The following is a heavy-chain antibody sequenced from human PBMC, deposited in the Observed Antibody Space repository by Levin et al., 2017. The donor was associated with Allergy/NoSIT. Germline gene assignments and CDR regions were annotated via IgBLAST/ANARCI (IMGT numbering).Heavy chain of an antibody. CDR1: GGSFSGYY. V-gene: IGHV4-34*01. D-gene: IGHD6-13*01. J-gene: IGHJ4*02. Sequence: TPSETLSLTCAVYGGSFSGYYWSWIRQPPGKGLEWIGEINHSGSTNYNPSLKSRVTISVDTSKNQFSLKLSSVTAADTAVYYCARGAAARVFDYWGQGTLVTVSS. CDR2: INHSGST. CDR3: ARGAAARVFDY.